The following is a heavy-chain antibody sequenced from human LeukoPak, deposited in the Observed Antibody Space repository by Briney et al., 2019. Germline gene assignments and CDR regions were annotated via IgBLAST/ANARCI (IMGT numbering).Heavy chain of an antibody. CDR3: AKGGSANSRYDS. V-gene: IGHV3-23*01. D-gene: IGHD3-16*01. Sequence: PGGSLRLSCAASGFTFSSYAMSWVRQAPGKGLEWVSGISGSGGSTYYADSVKGRFTISRDNSKNTLYLQMNSLRAEDTAVYYCAKGGSANSRYDSWGQGTLVTVSS. J-gene: IGHJ4*02. CDR1: GFTFSSYA. CDR2: ISGSGGST.